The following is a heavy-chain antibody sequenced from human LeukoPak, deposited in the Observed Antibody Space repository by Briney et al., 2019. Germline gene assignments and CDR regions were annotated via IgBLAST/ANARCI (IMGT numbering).Heavy chain of an antibody. CDR1: GFTVSSNY. CDR2: IYSGGST. D-gene: IGHD3-22*01. Sequence: GGSLRLSCAASGFTVSSNYMSWVRQAPGKGLEWVSVIYSGGSTYYADSVKGRFTISRDNSKNTLYLQMNSLRAEDTAVYYCAKYYDNSGPSYDYWGQGTLVTVSS. V-gene: IGHV3-53*01. CDR3: AKYYDNSGPSYDY. J-gene: IGHJ4*02.